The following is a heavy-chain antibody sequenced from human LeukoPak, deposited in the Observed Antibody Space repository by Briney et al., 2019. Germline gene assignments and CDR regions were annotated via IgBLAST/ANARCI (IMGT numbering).Heavy chain of an antibody. CDR3: VRAADASQYGYCF. CDR1: GLRFSNYN. Sequence: GGSLRLSCVASGLRFSNYNMNWVRQAPGKGPEWVSYISATTGTTYYADSVKGRFTIFRANSKNSLFLQLSSLRVEDTDVYYCVRAADASQYGYCFWGKGTLVTVTS. J-gene: IGHJ1*01. CDR2: ISATTGTT. V-gene: IGHV3-48*04. D-gene: IGHD2-2*03.